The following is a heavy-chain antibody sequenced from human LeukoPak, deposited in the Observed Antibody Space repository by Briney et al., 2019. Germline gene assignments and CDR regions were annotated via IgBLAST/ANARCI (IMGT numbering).Heavy chain of an antibody. CDR2: IGTTSGAI. Sequence: GGFLRLSCVVSGFTFNRCWMNWVRQAPGKGLEWVSYIGTTSGAIYYADSVKGRFTISRDSAKNSLYLQMNSLRAEDTAVYYCARFRTWGDKAFDYWGQGTLVTVSS. V-gene: IGHV3-48*01. CDR3: ARFRTWGDKAFDY. J-gene: IGHJ4*02. CDR1: GFTFNRCW. D-gene: IGHD2-21*02.